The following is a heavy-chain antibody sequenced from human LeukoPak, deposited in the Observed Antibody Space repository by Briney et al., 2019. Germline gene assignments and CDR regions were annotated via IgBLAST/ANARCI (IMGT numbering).Heavy chain of an antibody. D-gene: IGHD6-19*01. CDR2: IRSNSDGGTI. CDR3: ARRDSSGWYCLDY. Sequence: GGSLRLSCATSGFTFSNAWMNWVRQAPGKGLEWVGRIRSNSDGGTIDYAAPVKGRFTLSRDDSKTTLYLQMNSLRAEDTAVYYCARRDSSGWYCLDYWGQGTLVTVSS. CDR1: GFTFSNAW. V-gene: IGHV3-15*07. J-gene: IGHJ4*02.